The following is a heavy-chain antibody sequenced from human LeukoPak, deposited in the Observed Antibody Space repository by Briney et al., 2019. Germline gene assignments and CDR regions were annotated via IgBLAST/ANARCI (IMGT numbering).Heavy chain of an antibody. D-gene: IGHD3-10*01. Sequence: ASVKVSCKASGGTFSSYAISWVRQAPGQGLEWMGRIIPIFGTANYAQKFQGRVTITTDESTSTAYMELSSLRSEDTAVYYCASLIPRVRGVTVDYWGQGTLVTVSS. CDR1: GGTFSSYA. J-gene: IGHJ4*02. CDR3: ASLIPRVRGVTVDY. CDR2: IIPIFGTA. V-gene: IGHV1-69*05.